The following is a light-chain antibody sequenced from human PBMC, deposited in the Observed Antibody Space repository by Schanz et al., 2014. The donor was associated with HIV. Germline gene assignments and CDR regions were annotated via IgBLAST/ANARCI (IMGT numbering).Light chain of an antibody. CDR2: GTS. V-gene: IGKV3-20*01. Sequence: EIVLTQSPVTLSLSPGERVTVSCRASQSITNNRLAWYQQKPGQAPRLLIYGTSNRATGIPDRFSGSGSGTDFILTISRLEPEDFAVYYCQQDGSSFGPGTKVEIK. CDR3: QQDGSS. CDR1: QSITNNR. J-gene: IGKJ3*01.